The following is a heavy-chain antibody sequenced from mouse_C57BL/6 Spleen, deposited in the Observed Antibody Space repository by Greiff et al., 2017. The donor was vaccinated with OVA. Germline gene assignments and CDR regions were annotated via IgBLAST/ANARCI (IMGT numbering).Heavy chain of an antibody. V-gene: IGHV3-6*01. CDR2: KRYDGST. Sequence: EVQLQESGPGLVKPSQSLSLTCSVTGYSITSGYYWNWIRKFPGNKLEWVGYKRYDGSTNYNPYLKNRISITRDTSKNQFLLQLNSVTTDDTATYYCARHYEAMDYWGQGTSVTVSS. CDR1: GYSITSGYY. CDR3: ARHYEAMDY. D-gene: IGHD1-1*01. J-gene: IGHJ4*01.